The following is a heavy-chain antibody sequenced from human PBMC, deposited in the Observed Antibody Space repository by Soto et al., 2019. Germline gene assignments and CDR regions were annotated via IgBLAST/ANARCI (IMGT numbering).Heavy chain of an antibody. CDR3: TREAGY. CDR1: GGSVSSGGFY. V-gene: IGHV4-31*03. Sequence: QVRLQESGPGLVKPSQTLSLTCTVSGGSVSSGGFYWNWIRQHPGKGLEWIGYMYNDGRTEYNPSLKSRVSTSVDTPKHQFSLKVMSVTVADTAVYYCTREAGYWGQGIRVTVSS. CDR2: MYNDGRT. J-gene: IGHJ4*02. D-gene: IGHD6-13*01.